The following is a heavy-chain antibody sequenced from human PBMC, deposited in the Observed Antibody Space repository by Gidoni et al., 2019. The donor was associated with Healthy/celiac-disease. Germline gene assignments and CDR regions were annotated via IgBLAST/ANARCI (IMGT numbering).Heavy chain of an antibody. CDR1: GFTFSSYS. Sequence: EVQLVESGGGLVQPGGSLRLSCAASGFTFSSYSMNWGRQAPGKGLEWVSYISSSSSTIYYADSVKGRFTISRDNAKNSLYLQMNSLRAEDTAVYYCARCSGGSCLGHDAFDIWGQGTMVTVSS. D-gene: IGHD2-15*01. J-gene: IGHJ3*02. V-gene: IGHV3-48*01. CDR2: ISSSSSTI. CDR3: ARCSGGSCLGHDAFDI.